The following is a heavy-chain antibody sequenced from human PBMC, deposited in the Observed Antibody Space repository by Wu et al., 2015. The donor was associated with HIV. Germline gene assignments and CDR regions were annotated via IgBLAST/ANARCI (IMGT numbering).Heavy chain of an antibody. CDR2: IIPIFDTT. CDR3: ARNIPDYHILTGPSNYHSSGMDV. Sequence: GTFSTFAISWVRQAPGQGLEWMGRIIPIFDTTNYAQRFQGRLTITADESTSTAYLELSSLRSDDTAMYYCARNIPDYHILTGPSNYHSSGMDVWGQGTTVTVSS. J-gene: IGHJ6*02. CDR1: GTFSTFA. D-gene: IGHD3-9*01. V-gene: IGHV1-69*15.